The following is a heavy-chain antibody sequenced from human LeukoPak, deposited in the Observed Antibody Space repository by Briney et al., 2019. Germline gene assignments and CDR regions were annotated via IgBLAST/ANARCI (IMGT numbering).Heavy chain of an antibody. CDR1: GYSFNDYY. Sequence: GASVKVSCKASGYSFNDYYIYWVRQAPGQGLEWMGRINPSSGDTNYAQKFHRRVTMTRDTSISTAYMELSGLTSDDTAVYYCARNNRYDGYLYNWFDPWGQGTLVTVSS. J-gene: IGHJ5*02. CDR2: INPSSGDT. D-gene: IGHD5-24*01. CDR3: ARNNRYDGYLYNWFDP. V-gene: IGHV1-2*02.